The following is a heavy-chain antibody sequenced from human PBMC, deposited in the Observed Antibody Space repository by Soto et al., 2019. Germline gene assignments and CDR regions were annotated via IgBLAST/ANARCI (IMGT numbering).Heavy chain of an antibody. CDR1: RYRFNNYW. V-gene: IGHV5-51*01. J-gene: IGHJ6*02. D-gene: IGHD3-10*01. CDR3: ARFGITMMWGVMDV. CDR2: IYPGDSDT. Sequence: GESLKISCNGSRYRFNNYWIGWVPHMPGKGLEWMAIIYPGDSDTRYSPSLAGQVTISADKSISTAYLQWSSLKASDTAMYYGARFGITMMWGVMDVWGQGTKVT.